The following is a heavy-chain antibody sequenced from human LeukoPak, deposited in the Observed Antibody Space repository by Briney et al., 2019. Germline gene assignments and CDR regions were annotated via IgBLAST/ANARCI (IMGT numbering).Heavy chain of an antibody. J-gene: IGHJ3*02. Sequence: SETLSLTCTVSGGSISSSSYYWGWIRQPPGKGLEWIGSIYYSGSTNYNPSLKSRVTISVDTSKNQFSLKLSSVTAADTAVYYCARGGAAGTGPNDAFDIWGQGTMVTVSS. D-gene: IGHD6-13*01. CDR1: GGSISSSSYY. CDR3: ARGGAAGTGPNDAFDI. CDR2: IYYSGST. V-gene: IGHV4-39*07.